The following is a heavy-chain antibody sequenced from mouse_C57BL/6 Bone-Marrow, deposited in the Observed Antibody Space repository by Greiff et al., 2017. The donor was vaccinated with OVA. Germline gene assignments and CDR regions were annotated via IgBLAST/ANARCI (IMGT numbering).Heavy chain of an antibody. Sequence: EVKVVESGGGLVQPGGSLKLSCAASGFTFSDYYMYWVRQTPEKRLEWVAYISNGGGSTYYPDTVKGRFTISRDNAKNTLYLQMSRLKSEDTAMYYCARHDYYGSSYLDYWGQGTTLTVSS. CDR2: ISNGGGST. CDR1: GFTFSDYY. CDR3: ARHDYYGSSYLDY. V-gene: IGHV5-12*01. D-gene: IGHD1-1*01. J-gene: IGHJ2*01.